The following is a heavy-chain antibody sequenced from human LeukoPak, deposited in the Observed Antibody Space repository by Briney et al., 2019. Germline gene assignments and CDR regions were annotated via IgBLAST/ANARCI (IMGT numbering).Heavy chain of an antibody. V-gene: IGHV3-48*01. J-gene: IGHJ4*02. Sequence: GGSLRLSCAASGFTFSSYSMNWVRQAPGKGLEWVSYISSISSTMYYADSVKGRFTISRDTAKNSLYLQMNSLRAEDTAVYYCARGGTGALDYWGQGTLVTVSS. D-gene: IGHD1-1*01. CDR2: ISSISSTM. CDR1: GFTFSSYS. CDR3: ARGGTGALDY.